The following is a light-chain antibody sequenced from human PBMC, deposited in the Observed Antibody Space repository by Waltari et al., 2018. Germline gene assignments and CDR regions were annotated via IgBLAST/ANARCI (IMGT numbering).Light chain of an antibody. V-gene: IGLV1-44*01. CDR3: AAWDDSLNGVV. Sequence: QSVLTQPPSASGPPGQRVTISCSGSSSTIGSNTENWYQQLPGTAPKLLIYSNNQRPSGVPDRFSGSKSGTSASLAISGLQSEDEADYYCAAWDDSLNGVVFGGGTKLTVL. CDR1: SSTIGSNT. J-gene: IGLJ2*01. CDR2: SNN.